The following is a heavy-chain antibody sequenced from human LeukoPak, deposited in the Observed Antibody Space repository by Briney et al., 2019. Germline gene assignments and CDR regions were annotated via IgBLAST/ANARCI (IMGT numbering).Heavy chain of an antibody. V-gene: IGHV1-3*01. J-gene: IGHJ4*02. D-gene: IGHD3-22*01. Sequence: VASVKVSCKASGYTFTSYAMHWVRQAPGQRLEWMGWINAGNGNTKYSQKFQGRVTITRDTSASTAYMELSSLRSEDTAVYYCARESCYYDSSGYYYLCYYFDYWGQGTLVTVSS. CDR3: ARESCYYDSSGYYYLCYYFDY. CDR1: GYTFTSYA. CDR2: INAGNGNT.